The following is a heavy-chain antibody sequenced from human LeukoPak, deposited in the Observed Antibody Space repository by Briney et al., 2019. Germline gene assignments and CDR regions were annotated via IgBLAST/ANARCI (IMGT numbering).Heavy chain of an antibody. CDR2: IYYSGST. D-gene: IGHD6-6*01. CDR1: GGSISSYY. Sequence: SETLSLTCTVSGGSISSYYWRWIRQPPGKGLEWIGYIYYSGSTNYNPSLKSRVTISVDTSKNQFSLKLSSVTAADTAVYYCARQISSSPGYYFDYWGQGTLVTVSS. J-gene: IGHJ4*02. CDR3: ARQISSSPGYYFDY. V-gene: IGHV4-59*08.